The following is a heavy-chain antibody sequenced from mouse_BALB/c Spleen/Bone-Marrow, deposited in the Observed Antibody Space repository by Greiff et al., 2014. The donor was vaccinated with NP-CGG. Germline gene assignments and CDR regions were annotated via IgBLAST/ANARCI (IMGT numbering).Heavy chain of an antibody. J-gene: IGHJ4*01. CDR2: IDPYSGGS. V-gene: IGHV1S135*01. Sequence: EVQLQQSGPELVKPGASVKVSCKASGYTFTNYNMYWVKQSHGKSLEWIGYIDPYSGGSRYNQNFKGKATLTVDKSSSTAYMHLNSLTSEDSAVYYYARRVYYDYYAIDYWGQGTSVTVSS. CDR1: GYTFTNYN. D-gene: IGHD1-1*01. CDR3: ARRVYYDYYAIDY.